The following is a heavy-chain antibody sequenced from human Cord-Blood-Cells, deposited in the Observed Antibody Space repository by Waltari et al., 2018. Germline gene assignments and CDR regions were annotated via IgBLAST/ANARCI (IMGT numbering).Heavy chain of an antibody. V-gene: IGHV4-39*07. CDR2: IYYRGST. CDR1: GGSISSSSYY. D-gene: IGHD1-26*01. Sequence: QLQLQESGPGLVKPSETLSLTCTVSGGSISSSSYYWGWIRQPPGKGLEGIGSIYYRGSTYYNPSLKSRVTISVDTAKNQFSLRLSSVTAADTAVYYCARSGGVSWGATWFDPWGQGTLVTVSS. CDR3: ARSGGVSWGATWFDP. J-gene: IGHJ5*02.